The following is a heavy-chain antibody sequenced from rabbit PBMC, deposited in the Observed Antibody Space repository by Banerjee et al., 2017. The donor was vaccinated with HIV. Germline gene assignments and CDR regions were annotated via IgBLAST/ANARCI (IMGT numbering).Heavy chain of an antibody. CDR1: GIDFSSRYY. CDR3: ARDLAGVTGWNFGL. CDR2: ILASSGSA. Sequence: QQQLEESGGGLVKPGGTLTLTCKASGIDFSSRYYMCWVRQAPGKGLELITCILASSGSAYYASWAKGRFTISKTSSTTVTLQMTSLTAADTATYFCARDLAGVTGWNFGLWGQGTLVTVS. J-gene: IGHJ4*01. V-gene: IGHV1S45*01. D-gene: IGHD4-1*01.